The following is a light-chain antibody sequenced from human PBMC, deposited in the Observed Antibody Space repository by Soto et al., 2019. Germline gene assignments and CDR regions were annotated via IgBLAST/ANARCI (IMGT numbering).Light chain of an antibody. CDR3: SSYAGSKNLV. V-gene: IGLV2-8*01. CDR2: EVT. J-gene: IGLJ2*01. CDR1: SSDVGSCNY. Sequence: QPVLTQPPSASGSPGQSVTISCTGTSSDVGSCNYVSWYQQHPGKAPKLMIYEVTKRPSGVPDRFSGSKSGNTASLTVSGLQAEDEADYYCSSYAGSKNLVFGGGTKVTVL.